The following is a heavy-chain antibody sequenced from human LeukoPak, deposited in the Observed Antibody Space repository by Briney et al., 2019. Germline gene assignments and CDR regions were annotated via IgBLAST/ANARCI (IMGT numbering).Heavy chain of an antibody. Sequence: GGSLRLSCAASGFTFSAYSMDWVRQAPGKGLDWVSYISSRSFTIYYADSVKGRFTISRDNAKNSLYLEMNSLRDEDTAVYYCARSVIAVAGYDAFDIWGQGTVVTVSS. V-gene: IGHV3-48*02. CDR1: GFTFSAYS. D-gene: IGHD6-19*01. CDR3: ARSVIAVAGYDAFDI. J-gene: IGHJ3*02. CDR2: ISSRSFTI.